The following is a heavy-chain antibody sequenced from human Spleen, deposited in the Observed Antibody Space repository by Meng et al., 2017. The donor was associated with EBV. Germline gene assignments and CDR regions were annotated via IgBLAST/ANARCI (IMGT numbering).Heavy chain of an antibody. V-gene: IGHV3-15*01. CDR1: GFTLTDAW. D-gene: IGHD5-12*01. J-gene: IGHJ4*02. Sequence: VHLVEVGGGLVKRGGSLRLSCIVSGFTLTDAWMSWVRQAPGKGLEWVGRIKSKTDGGTTDYAAPVKGRFTISRDDSKKTLYLQMSSLKTEDTAVYYCTTNRGSKWGQGTLVTVSS. CDR3: TTNRGSK. CDR2: IKSKTDGGTT.